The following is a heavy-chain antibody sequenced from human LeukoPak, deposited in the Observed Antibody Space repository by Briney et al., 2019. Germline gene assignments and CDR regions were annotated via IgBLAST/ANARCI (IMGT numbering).Heavy chain of an antibody. Sequence: GGSLRLSCAASGFTFSSYGMHWVRQAPGKGLEGVAFIRYDGSNKYYADSVKGRFTISRDNSKNTVYLQMNSLRAEDTAVYYCAKVYGGNSVEERGFDYWGQGTLVTVSS. CDR2: IRYDGSNK. CDR1: GFTFSSYG. CDR3: AKVYGGNSVEERGFDY. V-gene: IGHV3-30*02. J-gene: IGHJ4*02. D-gene: IGHD4-23*01.